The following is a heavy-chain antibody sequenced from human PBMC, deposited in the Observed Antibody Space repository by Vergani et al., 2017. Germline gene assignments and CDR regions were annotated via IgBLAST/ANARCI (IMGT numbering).Heavy chain of an antibody. J-gene: IGHJ4*02. CDR1: GFTLSNYD. CDR3: AKHFRGWGIDY. V-gene: IGHV3-30*02. Sequence: QVQLVESGGGVVQRGGSLRLSCATSGFTLSNYDMQWIRQGPGKGLEFVAFIQFDGSNQYYADSFKGRFTLSRDFSKNTLYLQMNSLRTADTATYYCAKHFRGWGIDYWGQGTQVIVSS. CDR2: IQFDGSNQ. D-gene: IGHD3-16*01.